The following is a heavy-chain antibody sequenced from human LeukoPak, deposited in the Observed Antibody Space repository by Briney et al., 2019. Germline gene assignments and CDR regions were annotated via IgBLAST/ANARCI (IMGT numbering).Heavy chain of an antibody. J-gene: IGHJ4*02. CDR2: ISYDESNK. CDR1: GFTFSSYA. Sequence: GGSLRLSCAASGFTFSSYAMHWVRQAPGKGLEWVAVISYDESNKYYADSVKGRFTISRDNSKNTLYLQMNSLRAEDTAVYYCAREGEAGWLQSGGFDYWGQGTLVTVSS. CDR3: AREGEAGWLQSGGFDY. D-gene: IGHD5-24*01. V-gene: IGHV3-30*01.